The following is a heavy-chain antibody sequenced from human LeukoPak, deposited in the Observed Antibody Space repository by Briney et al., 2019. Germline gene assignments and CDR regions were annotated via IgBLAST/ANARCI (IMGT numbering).Heavy chain of an antibody. V-gene: IGHV4-59*02. Sequence: PAETLSLTCNVSGGFVSTYYWSWIRQPPGKGLEWIGYIYYSGSTNYNPSLKSRVSISVDTSKNQFSLKLSSVTAADTAVYYCARDVPPHCSSTSCYEALWFDPWGQGTLATVSS. J-gene: IGHJ5*02. CDR3: ARDVPPHCSSTSCYEALWFDP. D-gene: IGHD2-2*01. CDR2: IYYSGST. CDR1: GGFVSTYY.